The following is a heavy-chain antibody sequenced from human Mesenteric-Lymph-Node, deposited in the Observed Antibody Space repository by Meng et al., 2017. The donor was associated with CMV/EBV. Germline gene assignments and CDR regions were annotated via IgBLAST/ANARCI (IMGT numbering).Heavy chain of an antibody. CDR2: IYSGGST. CDR1: EITVSSNY. CDR3: ARDVRVGTIFGVVTDYYYYGMDV. V-gene: IGHV3-66*02. Sequence: GGSLRLSCAASEITVSSNYMSWVRQAPGKGLEWVSVIYSGGSTYYADSVKGRFTISRDNSKNTLYLQMNSLRAEDTAVYYCARDVRVGTIFGVVTDYYYYGMDVWGQGTTVTVSS. J-gene: IGHJ6*02. D-gene: IGHD3-3*01.